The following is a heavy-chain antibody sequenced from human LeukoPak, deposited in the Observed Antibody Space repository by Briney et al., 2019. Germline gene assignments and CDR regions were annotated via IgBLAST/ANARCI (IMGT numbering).Heavy chain of an antibody. Sequence: TGGSLRLSCAASGFTFSSYAMHWVRQAPGKGLEWVSTINNSGGRTYYADSVKGRFTISRDNSKNTLYLQMNSLRAEDTAVYYCAKGTLAVAALFDYWGQGSLVTVSS. V-gene: IGHV3-23*01. D-gene: IGHD6-19*01. CDR2: INNSGGRT. CDR1: GFTFSSYA. CDR3: AKGTLAVAALFDY. J-gene: IGHJ4*02.